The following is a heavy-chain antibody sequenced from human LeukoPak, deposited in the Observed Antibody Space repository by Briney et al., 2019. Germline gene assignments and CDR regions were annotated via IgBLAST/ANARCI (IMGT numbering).Heavy chain of an antibody. Sequence: PGGSLRLSCAASGFSFDSYSMIWVRQAPRKGLEWISYISSSGSPIYYADSVKGRFTISRDNAKNSLYLQMNSLRAEDTAVYFCARGGSSLKTLVVYWGQGSLVTVSS. J-gene: IGHJ4*02. D-gene: IGHD6-6*01. CDR3: ARGGSSLKTLVVY. CDR2: ISSSGSPI. V-gene: IGHV3-48*01. CDR1: GFSFDSYS.